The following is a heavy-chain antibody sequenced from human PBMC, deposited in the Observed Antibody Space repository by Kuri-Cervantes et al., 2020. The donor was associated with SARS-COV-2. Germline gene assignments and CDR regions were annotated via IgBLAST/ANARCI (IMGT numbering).Heavy chain of an antibody. CDR2: INPDGSYT. CDR1: GFTFSTYE. CDR3: VRDGDHWNFDY. D-gene: IGHD1-1*01. V-gene: IGHV3-74*01. J-gene: IGHJ4*02. Sequence: GGSLRLSCVASGFTFSTYEMNWVRQAPGKGLVWVSRINPDGSYTNNADSVKGRFTLSRDNAKNMLFLQMNSLSAEDTAVYYCVRDGDHWNFDYWGQGTLVTVSS.